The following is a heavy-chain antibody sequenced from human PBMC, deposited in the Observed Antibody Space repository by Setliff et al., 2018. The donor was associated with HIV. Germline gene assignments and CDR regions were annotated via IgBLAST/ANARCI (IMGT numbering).Heavy chain of an antibody. CDR3: ARVGYHGSGRYSFDY. V-gene: IGHV4-34*01. CDR1: GGSFSGYY. Sequence: PSETLSLTCAVYGGSFSGYYWSWIRQSPGKGLEWIGEINHSGSTNYNPSLKSRVTILGDTSKNQFSLKLSSVTAAETAVYYCARVGYHGSGRYSFDYWGQGTLVTVSS. D-gene: IGHD3-10*01. J-gene: IGHJ4*02. CDR2: INHSGST.